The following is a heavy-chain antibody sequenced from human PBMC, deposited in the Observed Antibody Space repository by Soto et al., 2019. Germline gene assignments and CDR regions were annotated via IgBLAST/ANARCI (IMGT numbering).Heavy chain of an antibody. D-gene: IGHD1-26*01. J-gene: IGHJ6*02. CDR3: AADGHSGSYFPYYYYGMDV. CDR1: GFTFTSSA. V-gene: IGHV1-58*01. Sequence: ASVKVSCKASGFTFTSSAVQWVRQARGQSLEWIGWIVVGSGNTNYAQKFQERVTITRDMSTSTAYMELSSLRSEDTAVYYCAADGHSGSYFPYYYYGMDVWGQGTTVTVSS. CDR2: IVVGSGNT.